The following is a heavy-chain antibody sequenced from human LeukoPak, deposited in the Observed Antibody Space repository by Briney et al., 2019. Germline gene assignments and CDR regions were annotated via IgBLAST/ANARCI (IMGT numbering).Heavy chain of an antibody. CDR3: ASPDLHIVGAPTV. J-gene: IGHJ6*04. V-gene: IGHV4-34*01. CDR1: GGSFSGYY. CDR2: INHSGST. D-gene: IGHD1-26*01. Sequence: KSSETLSLTCAVYGGSFSGYYWSWIRQPPGKGLEWIGEINHSGSTNYNPSLKSRVTISVDTSKNQFSLKLSSVTAADTAVYYCASPDLHIVGAPTVWGKGTTVTVSS.